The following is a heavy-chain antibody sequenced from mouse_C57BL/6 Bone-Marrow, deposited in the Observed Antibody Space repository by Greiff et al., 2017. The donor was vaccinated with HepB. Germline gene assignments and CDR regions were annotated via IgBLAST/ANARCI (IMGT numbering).Heavy chain of an antibody. Sequence: EVMLVESGGGLVKPGGSLKLSCAASGFTFSDYGMHWVRQAQEKGLEWVAYISSGSSTIYYADTVKGRFTISRDNAKNTRFLQLTSLRSEDTAMYYGARRYYGSSLFDYWGQGTTLTVSS. CDR2: ISSGSSTI. J-gene: IGHJ2*01. CDR1: GFTFSDYG. CDR3: ARRYYGSSLFDY. V-gene: IGHV5-17*01. D-gene: IGHD1-1*01.